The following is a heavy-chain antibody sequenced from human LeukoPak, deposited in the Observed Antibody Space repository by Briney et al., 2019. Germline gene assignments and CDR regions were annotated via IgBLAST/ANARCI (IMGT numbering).Heavy chain of an antibody. CDR2: ISGGGANT. J-gene: IGHJ5*02. CDR1: GLTFSNYA. V-gene: IGHV3-23*01. CDR3: AAGGGNTFDP. Sequence: GGSLRLSCAASGLTFSNYAMSWVRQAPGKGLEWVSVISGGGANTDYADSVKGRFTISRDNSKNTLYLQMNSLRADDTAVYYCAAGGGNTFDPWGQGTLVTVSS. D-gene: IGHD1/OR15-1a*01.